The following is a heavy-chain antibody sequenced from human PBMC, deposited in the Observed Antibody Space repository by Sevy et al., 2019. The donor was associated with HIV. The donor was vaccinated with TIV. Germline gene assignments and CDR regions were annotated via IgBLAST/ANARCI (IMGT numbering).Heavy chain of an antibody. CDR1: GFTFSSYG. Sequence: GGSLRLSCAASGFTFSSYGMHWVRQAPGKGLEWVAFIRYDGSNKYYADSVKGRFTISRDNSKNTLYLQMNSLRAEDTAVYYCAKDGDCSSTGCYVLAAAGYFDYWGQGTLVTVSS. CDR3: AKDGDCSSTGCYVLAAAGYFDY. CDR2: IRYDGSNK. V-gene: IGHV3-30*02. J-gene: IGHJ4*02. D-gene: IGHD2-2*01.